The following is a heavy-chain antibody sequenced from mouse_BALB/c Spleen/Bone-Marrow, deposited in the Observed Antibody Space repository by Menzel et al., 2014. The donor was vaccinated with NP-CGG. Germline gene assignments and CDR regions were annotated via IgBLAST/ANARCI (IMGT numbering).Heavy chain of an antibody. CDR1: GFSLSRYS. D-gene: IGHD2-1*01. V-gene: IGHV2-6-4*01. Sequence: VMLVESGPGLVAPSQSLSITCTVSGFSLSRYSVHWVRQPPGKGLEWLGMIWGGGSTDYNSALKSRLSISKDNSKSQVFLKMNSLQTDDAAMCYCARNLLYGNPYYYAMDYWGQGTSVTVSS. CDR3: ARNLLYGNPYYYAMDY. CDR2: IWGGGST. J-gene: IGHJ4*01.